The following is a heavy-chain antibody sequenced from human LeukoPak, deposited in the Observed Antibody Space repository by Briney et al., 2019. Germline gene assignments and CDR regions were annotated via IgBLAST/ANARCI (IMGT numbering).Heavy chain of an antibody. V-gene: IGHV1-69*06. Sequence: ASVKVSCKASGGTFSSYAISWVRQAPGQGLEWMGGIIPIFGTANYAQKFQGRVTITADKSTSTAYMELSSLRSEDTAVYYCARGGGYCSGGSCYYNDYWGQGTLVTVSS. CDR3: ARGGGYCSGGSCYYNDY. D-gene: IGHD2-15*01. CDR2: IIPIFGTA. J-gene: IGHJ4*02. CDR1: GGTFSSYA.